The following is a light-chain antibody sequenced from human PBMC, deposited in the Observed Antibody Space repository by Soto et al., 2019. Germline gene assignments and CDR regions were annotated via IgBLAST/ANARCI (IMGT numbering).Light chain of an antibody. CDR2: DAS. CDR3: QQSGNRPPWT. J-gene: IGKJ1*01. CDR1: QSVGKY. V-gene: IGKV3-11*01. Sequence: DIVMTQSPATLSLSPGDSATLSCRASQSVGKYLVWYQQKPGQAPRLLIYDASNRATGIPARFSGSGSGTDFTLTISSLEPEDFAVYYCQQSGNRPPWTCGQGTEVDIK.